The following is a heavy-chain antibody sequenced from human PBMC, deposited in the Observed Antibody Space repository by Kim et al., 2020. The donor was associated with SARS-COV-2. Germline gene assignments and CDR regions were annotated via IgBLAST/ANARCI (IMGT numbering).Heavy chain of an antibody. D-gene: IGHD5-18*01. V-gene: IGHV4-34*01. Sequence: LKSRVTISVDTSKNQSPLKLSSVTAADTAVYYCARIESELWPRGADAFDIWGQGTMVTVSS. CDR3: ARIESELWPRGADAFDI. J-gene: IGHJ3*02.